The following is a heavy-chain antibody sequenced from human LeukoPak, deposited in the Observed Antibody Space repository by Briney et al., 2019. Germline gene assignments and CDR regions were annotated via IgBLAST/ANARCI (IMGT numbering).Heavy chain of an antibody. D-gene: IGHD6-19*01. V-gene: IGHV3-7*01. Sequence: PGGSLRLSCAASGFTFSSYWMSWVRQAPGKGLEWVANIKQDGSEKYYVDSVKGRFTISRDNAKNSLYLQMNSLRDEDTAVYYCAREGSGWSLDYWGQGTLVTASS. CDR2: IKQDGSEK. J-gene: IGHJ4*02. CDR1: GFTFSSYW. CDR3: AREGSGWSLDY.